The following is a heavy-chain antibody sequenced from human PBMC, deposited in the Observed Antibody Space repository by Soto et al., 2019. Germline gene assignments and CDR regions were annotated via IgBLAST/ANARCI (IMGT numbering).Heavy chain of an antibody. CDR3: CWCGSINYYFNH. CDR2: MKSKGSGGTT. J-gene: IGHJ4*02. Sequence: EVQLVEAGGDLVKPGGSRGLSCTASGFKFSDAWMSWVRQVPGKGLEWVGRMKSKGSGGTTDYAAPVKGRFTISRDDSKNTVYLQMNSLKTDDTATYYCCWCGSINYYFNHWGQGTLVTVSS. D-gene: IGHD2-8*01. V-gene: IGHV3-15*01. CDR1: GFKFSDAW.